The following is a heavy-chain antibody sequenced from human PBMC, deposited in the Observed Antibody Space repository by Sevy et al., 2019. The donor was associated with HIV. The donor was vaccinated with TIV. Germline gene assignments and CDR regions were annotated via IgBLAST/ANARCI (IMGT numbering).Heavy chain of an antibody. CDR3: ARDPHSSSWPYYFDY. D-gene: IGHD6-13*01. J-gene: IGHJ4*02. CDR1: GFTFSSYS. CDR2: ISRSSSYI. Sequence: GGSLRLSCAASGFTFSSYSMNWVRQAPGKGLEWVSSISRSSSYIYYADSVKGRFTISRDNAKNSLYLQMNSLRAEDTAVYYCARDPHSSSWPYYFDYWGQGTLVTVSS. V-gene: IGHV3-21*01.